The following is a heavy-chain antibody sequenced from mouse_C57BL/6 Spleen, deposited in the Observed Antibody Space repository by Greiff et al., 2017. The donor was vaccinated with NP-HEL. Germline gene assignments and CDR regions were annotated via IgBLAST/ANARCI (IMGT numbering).Heavy chain of an antibody. CDR3: ARKRYGNLYAMDY. J-gene: IGHJ4*01. Sequence: QVQLQQPGAELVKPGASVTMSCKASGYTFTSYWITWVKQRPGQGLEWIGDIYPGSGSTNYNEKFKSKATLTVDTSSSTAYMQLSSLTSEDSAVYYCARKRYGNLYAMDYWGQGTSVTVSS. V-gene: IGHV1-55*01. CDR2: IYPGSGST. CDR1: GYTFTSYW. D-gene: IGHD2-1*01.